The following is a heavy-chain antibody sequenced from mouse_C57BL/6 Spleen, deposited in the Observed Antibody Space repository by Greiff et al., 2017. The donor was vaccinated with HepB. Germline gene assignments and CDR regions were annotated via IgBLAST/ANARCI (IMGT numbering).Heavy chain of an antibody. Sequence: QVQLKESGPELVKPGASVKISCKASGYAFSSSWMNWVKQRPGKGLEWIGRIYPGDGDTNYNGKFKGKATLTADKSSSTAYMQLSSLTSEDSAVYFCASYGPWYFDVWGTGTTVTVSS. CDR3: ASYGPWYFDV. CDR1: GYAFSSSW. D-gene: IGHD1-1*02. CDR2: IYPGDGDT. J-gene: IGHJ1*03. V-gene: IGHV1-82*01.